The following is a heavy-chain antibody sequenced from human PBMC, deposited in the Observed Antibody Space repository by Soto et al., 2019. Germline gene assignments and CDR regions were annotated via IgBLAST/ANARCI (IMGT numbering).Heavy chain of an antibody. V-gene: IGHV1-18*01. D-gene: IGHD3-10*01. CDR2: ISAYNGNT. CDR1: GYTFTGYG. Sequence: GASVKVSCKASGYTFTGYGISWVRQAPGQGLEWMGWISAYNGNTNYAQKLQGRVTMTTDTSTSTAYMELRSLRSDDTAVYYCARGLLITMVRGVIMYYFDYWGQGTLVTVSS. CDR3: ARGLLITMVRGVIMYYFDY. J-gene: IGHJ4*02.